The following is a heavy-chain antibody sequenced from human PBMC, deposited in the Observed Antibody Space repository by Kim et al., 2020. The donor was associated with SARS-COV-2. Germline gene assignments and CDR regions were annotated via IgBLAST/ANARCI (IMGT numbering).Heavy chain of an antibody. CDR1: GFTFSASA. J-gene: IGHJ4*02. Sequence: GGSLRLSCAASGFTFSASAMHWVRQASGKGLEWVGRIRSKPNNYATSYAASVTGRFTISRDDSTNTVYLQMDSLKTDDTAVYFCSRNSGKHGDRGFDNWGQGTLVTVSS. CDR2: IRSKPNNYAT. V-gene: IGHV3-73*01. D-gene: IGHD4-17*01. CDR3: SRNSGKHGDRGFDN.